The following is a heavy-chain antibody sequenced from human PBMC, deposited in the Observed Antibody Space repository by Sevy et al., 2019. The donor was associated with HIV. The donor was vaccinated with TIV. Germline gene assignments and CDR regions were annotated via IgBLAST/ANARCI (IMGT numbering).Heavy chain of an antibody. D-gene: IGHD2-15*01. CDR2: IKSETDGGTT. Sequence: GESLKIYCAASGFTFSNAWMSWVRQAPGKGLEWVGCIKSETDGGTTDYAAPVKGRFTISRDDSKNTLYLQMNSLKTEDTAVYYCTTDSLSKYCSGGSCYGGDYYGMDVWGQGTTVTVSS. V-gene: IGHV3-15*01. CDR3: TTDSLSKYCSGGSCYGGDYYGMDV. J-gene: IGHJ6*02. CDR1: GFTFSNAW.